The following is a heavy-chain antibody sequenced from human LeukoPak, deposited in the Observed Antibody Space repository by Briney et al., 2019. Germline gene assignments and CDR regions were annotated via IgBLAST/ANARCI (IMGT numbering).Heavy chain of an antibody. CDR3: AKDRYCSGGSCYLFVY. CDR2: FSGGGGSI. J-gene: IGHJ4*02. V-gene: IGHV3-23*01. D-gene: IGHD2-15*01. CDR1: GFTFINYA. Sequence: GGSLRLSCAASGFTFINYAMSWVRQVPGKGLEWVSVFSGGGGSIYYADSVKGRFTISRDNSKNTVYLQMNSLRAEDTAVYYCAKDRYCSGGSCYLFVYWGQGTLVTVSS.